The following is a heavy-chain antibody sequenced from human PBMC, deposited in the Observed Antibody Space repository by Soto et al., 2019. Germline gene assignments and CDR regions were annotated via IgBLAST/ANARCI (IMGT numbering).Heavy chain of an antibody. J-gene: IGHJ4*02. D-gene: IGHD5-12*01. Sequence: EVQVVESGGGLIQPGGSLRLSCEVSGFSVTANYMSWVRQATGKGLEWVSVIYSGGSTYYIDSVKGRFSISRDISKNTLYLQMNSLRAEDTAVYYGHGYGYWGQGTLVTVSS. CDR3: HGYGY. CDR1: GFSVTANY. V-gene: IGHV3-53*01. CDR2: IYSGGST.